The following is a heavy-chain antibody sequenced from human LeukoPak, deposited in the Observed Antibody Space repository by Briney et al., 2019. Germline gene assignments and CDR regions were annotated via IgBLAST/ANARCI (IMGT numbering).Heavy chain of an antibody. V-gene: IGHV3-66*02. D-gene: IGHD6-6*01. J-gene: IGHJ6*02. CDR3: ARSETLYSSSSIYSYYGMDV. Sequence: GGSLRLSCAASGFTVSSNYMSWVRQSPGKGLEWVSVIYSGGNTYYADSVKGRFTISRDNSKNTLFLQMNSLKAEDTAVYYCARSETLYSSSSIYSYYGMDVWGQGTTVTVSS. CDR2: IYSGGNT. CDR1: GFTVSSNY.